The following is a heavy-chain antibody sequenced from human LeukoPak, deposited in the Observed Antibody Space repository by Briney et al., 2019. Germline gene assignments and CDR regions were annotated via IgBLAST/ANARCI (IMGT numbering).Heavy chain of an antibody. J-gene: IGHJ3*01. V-gene: IGHV4-59*01. Sequence: PSENLSPTCTVSGRSMSGNYWGWIRQPPGKGLEWIGYMYYSGSTTYNPSLESRVTISGDTSKNQFSLKLSSGTAADTAVYFCPRGHHDFAFWGGGTMVTVSS. CDR2: MYYSGST. CDR1: GRSMSGNY. D-gene: IGHD3/OR15-3a*01. CDR3: PRGHHDFAF.